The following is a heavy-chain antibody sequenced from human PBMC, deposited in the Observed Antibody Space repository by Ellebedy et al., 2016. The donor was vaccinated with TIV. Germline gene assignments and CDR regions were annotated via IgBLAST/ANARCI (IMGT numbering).Heavy chain of an antibody. V-gene: IGHV4-59*01. CDR2: IYYSGST. CDR1: GGSFSGYY. J-gene: IGHJ4*02. Sequence: SETLSLXCAVYGGSFSGYYWSWIRQPPGKGLEWIGYIYYSGSTNYNPSLKSRVTISVDTSKNQFSLKLSSVTAADTAVYYCARDTTMVRGSIDYWGQGTLVTVSS. CDR3: ARDTTMVRGSIDY. D-gene: IGHD3-10*01.